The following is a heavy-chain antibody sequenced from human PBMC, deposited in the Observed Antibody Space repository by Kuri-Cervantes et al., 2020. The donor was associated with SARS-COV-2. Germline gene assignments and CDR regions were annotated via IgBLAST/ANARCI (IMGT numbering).Heavy chain of an antibody. D-gene: IGHD2-2*01. Sequence: LSLTCAASGFTFSSYAIHWVRQAPGKGLEWVAVISYDGSNKYYADSVKGRFTISRDNSKNTLYLQMNSLRAEDTAVYYCARDRDIVVVPAASYYYYMDVWGKGTTVTVSS. V-gene: IGHV3-30-3*01. J-gene: IGHJ6*03. CDR2: ISYDGSNK. CDR3: ARDRDIVVVPAASYYYYMDV. CDR1: GFTFSSYA.